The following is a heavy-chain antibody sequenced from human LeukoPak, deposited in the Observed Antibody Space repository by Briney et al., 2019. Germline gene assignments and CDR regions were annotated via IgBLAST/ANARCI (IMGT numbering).Heavy chain of an antibody. Sequence: KPSETLSLTCTVSGGSISSYYWSWIRQPPGKGLEWIGYIYYSGSTNYNPSLKSRVTISVDTSKNHFSLKLSSVTAADTAVYYCARGDCSGGSCYNDPFDYWGQGTLVTVSS. CDR3: ARGDCSGGSCYNDPFDY. J-gene: IGHJ4*02. CDR1: GGSISSYY. CDR2: IYYSGST. V-gene: IGHV4-59*01. D-gene: IGHD2-15*01.